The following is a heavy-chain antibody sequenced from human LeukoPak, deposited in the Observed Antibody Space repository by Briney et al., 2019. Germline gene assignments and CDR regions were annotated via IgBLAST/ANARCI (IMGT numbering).Heavy chain of an antibody. V-gene: IGHV3-7*01. J-gene: IGHJ4*02. Sequence: GGSLRLSCAASGFTFSTYWMSWVRQAPGKGLEWVANIKQDGSEKYYVDSVKGRFTISRDNAKNSVYLQMNSLRAEDTAVYYCAKAPPYSSSSDRLFDYWGQGTLVTVSS. CDR2: IKQDGSEK. CDR1: GFTFSTYW. D-gene: IGHD6-6*01. CDR3: AKAPPYSSSSDRLFDY.